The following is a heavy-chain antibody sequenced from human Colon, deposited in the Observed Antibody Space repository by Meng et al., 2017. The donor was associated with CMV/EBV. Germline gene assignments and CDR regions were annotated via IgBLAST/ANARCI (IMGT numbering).Heavy chain of an antibody. CDR2: IIPTLDMA. D-gene: IGHD1-20*01. J-gene: IGHJ4*02. Sequence: SVKVSCKASGGSFSTYHVNWVRQAPGQGLEWMGRIIPTLDMATYAQKFQGRVTLAADKSTTTVYMELGSLTSDDTAIYYCARGENLTGDDSWGQGTLVTVSS. V-gene: IGHV1-69*04. CDR3: ARGENLTGDDS. CDR1: GGSFSTYH.